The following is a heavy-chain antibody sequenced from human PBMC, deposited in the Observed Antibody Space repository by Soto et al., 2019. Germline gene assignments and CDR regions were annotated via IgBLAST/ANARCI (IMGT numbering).Heavy chain of an antibody. CDR3: AREYGSGYYFDY. CDR2: ISGSGGST. D-gene: IGHD3-22*01. CDR1: GFTFSSYA. Sequence: GGSLRLSCAASGFTFSSYAMSWVRQAPGKGLEWVSAISGSGGSTYYADSVKGRFTISRDNAKNTLYLQMNSLTAEDTAVYYCAREYGSGYYFDYWGQGTLVTVSS. V-gene: IGHV3-23*01. J-gene: IGHJ4*02.